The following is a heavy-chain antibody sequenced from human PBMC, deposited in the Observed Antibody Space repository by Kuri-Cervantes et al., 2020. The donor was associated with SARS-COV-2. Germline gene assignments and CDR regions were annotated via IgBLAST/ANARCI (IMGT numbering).Heavy chain of an antibody. CDR2: INHSGNT. D-gene: IGHD3-3*01. J-gene: IGHJ4*02. CDR3: ARRLTSTITIFGVVTRQGFDY. Sequence: SQTLSLTCAVYGGSFSDYYWSWVRQPPGKGLEWIGEINHSGNTNYDPSLKSRVTISIDTSKNQFSLKLSSVIAADTAVYYCARRLTSTITIFGVVTRQGFDYWGQGTLVTVSS. V-gene: IGHV4-34*01. CDR1: GGSFSDYY.